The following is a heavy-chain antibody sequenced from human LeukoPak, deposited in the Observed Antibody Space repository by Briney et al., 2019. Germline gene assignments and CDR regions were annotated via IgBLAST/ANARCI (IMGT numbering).Heavy chain of an antibody. D-gene: IGHD4-17*01. CDR2: ISYDGSNK. CDR1: GFTFSDYA. V-gene: IGHV3-30*04. Sequence: GGSLRLSCAASGFTFSDYAMHWVRQAPGKGLEWVAVISYDGSNKYYADSVKGRFTISRDNSKNTLYLQMNSLRAEDTAVYYCARDPDDYGDYELGYWGQGTLVTVSS. CDR3: ARDPDDYGDYELGY. J-gene: IGHJ4*02.